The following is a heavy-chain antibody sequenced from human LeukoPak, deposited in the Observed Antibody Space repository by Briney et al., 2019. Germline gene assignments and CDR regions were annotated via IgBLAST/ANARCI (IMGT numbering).Heavy chain of an antibody. Sequence: SQTLSLTCAVSGGSISGGGYSWSWIRQPPGKGLEWIGYIYHSGSTYYNPSLKSRVTISVDRSKNQFSLKLSSVTAADTAVYYCARGGSSWYPNWFDPWGQGTLVTVSS. V-gene: IGHV4-30-2*01. D-gene: IGHD6-13*01. J-gene: IGHJ5*02. CDR2: IYHSGST. CDR1: GGSISGGGYS. CDR3: ARGGSSWYPNWFDP.